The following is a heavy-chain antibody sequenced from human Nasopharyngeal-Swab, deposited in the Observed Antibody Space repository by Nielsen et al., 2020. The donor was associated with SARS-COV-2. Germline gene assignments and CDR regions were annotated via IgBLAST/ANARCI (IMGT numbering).Heavy chain of an antibody. CDR1: GFTLISLA. D-gene: IGHD2-15*01. CDR2: ISGSGSST. CDR3: AKDQGYCSGGSCYDYYYYMDV. Sequence: GESLNISCGASGFTLISLAMSWDRKDPGKGLEWVSAISGSGSSTYYADSVKGRFTISRDNSKNTLYLQMNSLRAEVTAVYYCAKDQGYCSGGSCYDYYYYMDVWGKGTTVTVSS. V-gene: IGHV3-23*01. J-gene: IGHJ6*03.